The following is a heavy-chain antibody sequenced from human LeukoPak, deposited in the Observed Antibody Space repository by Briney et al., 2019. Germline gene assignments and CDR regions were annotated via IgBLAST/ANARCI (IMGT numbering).Heavy chain of an antibody. CDR3: ARVSLQEYGSWYFDY. J-gene: IGHJ4*02. Sequence: SETLSLTCSVSGRSISSSSYYWGWIRQPPGKGLEWIGNIYYSGSTYYNPSLKSRVTISLNTSKNRFSLELISVTAADTAVYYCARVSLQEYGSWYFDYWGQGTLVTVSS. D-gene: IGHD6-13*01. V-gene: IGHV4-39*01. CDR2: IYYSGST. CDR1: GRSISSSSYY.